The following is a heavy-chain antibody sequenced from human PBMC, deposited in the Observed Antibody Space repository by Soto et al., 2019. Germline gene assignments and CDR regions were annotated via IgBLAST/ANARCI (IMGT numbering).Heavy chain of an antibody. CDR3: AKGFSTGLYVDS. Sequence: SETLSLTCSVSGDSVTSDSYYWTWIRQPPGKTLEWVGFILSSGGTSTNPSLRSRLSMSVDTSKNQFSMRLTSVTAADTGVYFCAKGFSTGLYVDSWGRGAQVTVSS. V-gene: IGHV4-61*01. CDR2: ILSSGGT. J-gene: IGHJ5*01. D-gene: IGHD6-19*01. CDR1: GDSVTSDSYY.